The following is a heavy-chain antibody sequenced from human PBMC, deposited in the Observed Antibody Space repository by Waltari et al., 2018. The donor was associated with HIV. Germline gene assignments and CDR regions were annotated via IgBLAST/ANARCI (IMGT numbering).Heavy chain of an antibody. D-gene: IGHD6-13*01. J-gene: IGHJ4*02. Sequence: EVQLVESGGGLVKPGGSLRLSCAASGFTFSSYSVYWVRQAPGKGLEWVSSISSSSSYIYYADSVKGRFTISRDNAKNSLYLQMNSLRAEDTAVYYCARDQAGGYSNRGYYFDYWGQGTLVTVSS. CDR1: GFTFSSYS. CDR2: ISSSSSYI. CDR3: ARDQAGGYSNRGYYFDY. V-gene: IGHV3-21*01.